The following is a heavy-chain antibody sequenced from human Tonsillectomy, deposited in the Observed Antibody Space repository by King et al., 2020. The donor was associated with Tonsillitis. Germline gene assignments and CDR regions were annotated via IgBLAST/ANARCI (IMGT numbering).Heavy chain of an antibody. Sequence: VQLQGSGPGLVKPSETLSLTCTVSGYSISSGYYWGWIRQPPGKGLEWIGSIYHSGSTYYNPSLKSRVTISVDTSKNQFSLKLSSVTAADPAVYYCARVSDGDYFDYWGQGTLVTVSS. V-gene: IGHV4-38-2*02. D-gene: IGHD4-17*01. CDR2: IYHSGST. J-gene: IGHJ4*02. CDR3: ARVSDGDYFDY. CDR1: GYSISSGYY.